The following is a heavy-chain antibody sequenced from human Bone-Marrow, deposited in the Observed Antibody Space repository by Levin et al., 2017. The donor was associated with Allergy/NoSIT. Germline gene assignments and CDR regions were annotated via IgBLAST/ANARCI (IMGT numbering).Heavy chain of an antibody. V-gene: IGHV1-8*01. D-gene: IGHD5-12*01. CDR1: GYTFTSYD. Sequence: ASVKVSCLASGYTFTSYDVNWVRQAAGQGLEWLGWMNSYSGNTGYAQNFQGRVTMTRKTATSTAYMELSSLTSEDTAVYYCARRQSGYDYSDHWGQGTLVTVSS. CDR2: MNSYSGNT. J-gene: IGHJ4*02. CDR3: ARRQSGYDYSDH.